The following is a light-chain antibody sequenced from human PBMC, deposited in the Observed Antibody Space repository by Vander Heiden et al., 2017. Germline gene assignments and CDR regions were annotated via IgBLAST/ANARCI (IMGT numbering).Light chain of an antibody. J-gene: IGLJ2*01. CDR2: EVS. Sequence: QSALTQPASVSGSPGQSISISCTGTSSDVGGYSFVSWYQQHPGKAPRLMICEVSDPPSGVSNRFSGSKLGNTASLTISGLQPEDEADYYCSSYTTTSALVLFGGGTKVTV. CDR1: SSDVGGYSF. CDR3: SSYTTTSALVL. V-gene: IGLV2-14*01.